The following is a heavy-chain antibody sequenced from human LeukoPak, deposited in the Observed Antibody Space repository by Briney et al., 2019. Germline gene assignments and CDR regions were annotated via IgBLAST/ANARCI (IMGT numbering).Heavy chain of an antibody. CDR2: IYHSGRT. Sequence: SETLSLTCTVSGYSISSGYYWGWIRQPPGKGLEWIGSIYHSGRTFYNPSLKSRVTISVDTSKNQFSLKLTSVTAADTAVYYCARVVVPVFYFDYWGQGTLVTVSS. J-gene: IGHJ4*02. V-gene: IGHV4-38-2*02. CDR1: GYSISSGYY. CDR3: ARVVVPVFYFDY. D-gene: IGHD3-22*01.